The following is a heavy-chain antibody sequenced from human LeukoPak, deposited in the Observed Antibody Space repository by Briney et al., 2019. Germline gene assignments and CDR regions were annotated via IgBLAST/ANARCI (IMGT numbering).Heavy chain of an antibody. J-gene: IGHJ4*02. CDR1: GFSLTTRGMC. D-gene: IGHD3-22*01. CDR3: ARLPLYYYDSSDEGN. V-gene: IGHV2-70*11. Sequence: SGPALVKPTQTLTLTCTFSGFSLTTRGMCVSWIRQPPGKALEWLARIDWDDDKYYTTSLKTRLTISKDTSNNQVVLTMTNMDPVDTATYYCARLPLYYYDSSDEGNWGQGTLVTVSS. CDR2: IDWDDDK.